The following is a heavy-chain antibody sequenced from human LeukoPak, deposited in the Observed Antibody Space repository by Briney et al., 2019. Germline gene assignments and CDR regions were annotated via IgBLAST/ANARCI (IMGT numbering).Heavy chain of an antibody. J-gene: IGHJ4*02. CDR2: INPSGGST. CDR3: ARDPARIAAAAPPKYYFDY. D-gene: IGHD6-13*01. V-gene: IGHV1-46*01. CDR1: GYTFTSYY. Sequence: GASVKVSCKASGYTFTSYYMHWVRQAPGQGLEWMGIINPSGGSTSYAQKFQGRVTMTRDTSTSTVYMELSSLRSEDTAVYYCARDPARIAAAAPPKYYFDYWGQGTLVTVPS.